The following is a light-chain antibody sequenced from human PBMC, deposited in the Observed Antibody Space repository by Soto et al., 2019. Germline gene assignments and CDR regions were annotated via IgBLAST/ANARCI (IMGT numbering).Light chain of an antibody. V-gene: IGKV1-9*01. CDR2: EES. CDR1: QDTSRS. Sequence: DTHVTQSPSFLSASVGDRVTITCRAIQDTSRSLGWYQQKPGKPPKLLIYEESTLHSGVPSRFRGRKSGTQFTLTIDSLQPEDFEPYYCQQVKTYPRTFGGGTKVDIK. CDR3: QQVKTYPRT. J-gene: IGKJ4*01.